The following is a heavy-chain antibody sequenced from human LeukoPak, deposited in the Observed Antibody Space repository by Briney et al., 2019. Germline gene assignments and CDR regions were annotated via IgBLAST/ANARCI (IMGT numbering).Heavy chain of an antibody. CDR3: ARVPLVVPVANYMGPFDY. J-gene: IGHJ4*02. CDR2: ISSSGSTI. V-gene: IGHV3-48*03. CDR1: GFTFSSYE. D-gene: IGHD2-2*01. Sequence: GGSLRLSCAASGFTFSSYEMNWVRQAPGKGLEWVSYISSSGSTIYYADSVKGRFTISRDNAKNSLYLQMNSLRAEDTAVYYCARVPLVVPVANYMGPFDYWGQGTLVTVSS.